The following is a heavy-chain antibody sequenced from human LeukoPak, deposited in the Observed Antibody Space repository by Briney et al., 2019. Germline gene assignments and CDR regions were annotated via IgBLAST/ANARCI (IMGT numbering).Heavy chain of an antibody. Sequence: SETLSLTCTVSGGSISSYYWSWIRQPPGKGLEWIGYIYYSGSTNYNPSLKSRVTISVDTSKNQFSLKLSSVTAADTAVYYCARQARRGWLQMGSDFDYWGQGTLVTVSS. CDR1: GGSISSYY. D-gene: IGHD5-24*01. V-gene: IGHV4-59*01. J-gene: IGHJ4*02. CDR2: IYYSGST. CDR3: ARQARRGWLQMGSDFDY.